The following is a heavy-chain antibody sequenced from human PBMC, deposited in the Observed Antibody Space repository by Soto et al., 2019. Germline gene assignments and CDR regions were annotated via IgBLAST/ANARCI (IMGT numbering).Heavy chain of an antibody. D-gene: IGHD2-2*01. CDR2: SYYSGST. CDR3: ARVGVKVVPAATRPFDYYYYMDV. V-gene: IGHV4-61*08. CDR1: GGYVSGDVF. Sequence: TLSLTCTVSGGYVSGDVFWSWIRQPPGKGLEWIGCSYYSGSTNYNPSLKSRVTISVDTSKNQFSLKLSSVTAADTAVYYCARVGVKVVPAATRPFDYYYYMDVWGKGTTVTVSS. J-gene: IGHJ6*03.